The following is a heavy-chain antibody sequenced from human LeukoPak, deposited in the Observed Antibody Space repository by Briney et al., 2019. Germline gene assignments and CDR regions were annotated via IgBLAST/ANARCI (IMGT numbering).Heavy chain of an antibody. D-gene: IGHD3-22*01. Sequence: GGSLRLSCAASGFTVSSNYMSWVRQAPGKGLEWVSVIYSGGSTYYADSVKGRFTISRDNSKNTLYLQMNSLRAEDTAVYYCARALDYYDSSLDYWGQGTLVTVSS. V-gene: IGHV3-53*01. CDR3: ARALDYYDSSLDY. J-gene: IGHJ4*02. CDR2: IYSGGST. CDR1: GFTVSSNY.